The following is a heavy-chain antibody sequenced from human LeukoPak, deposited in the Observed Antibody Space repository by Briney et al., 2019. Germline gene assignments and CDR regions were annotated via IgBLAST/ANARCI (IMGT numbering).Heavy chain of an antibody. CDR3: ARAGYSSSWYAYYYYMDV. V-gene: IGHV4-61*09. CDR2: IYVSGST. Sequence: SETLSLTCTLSGGSISSGSYYWTWIRQSAEKGLEWIGHIYVSGSTNYNPSLNSRVTISIDASKNQFSLKLSSVTAADTAVYYCARAGYSSSWYAYYYYMDVWGKGTTVTVSS. D-gene: IGHD6-13*01. CDR1: GGSISSGSYY. J-gene: IGHJ6*03.